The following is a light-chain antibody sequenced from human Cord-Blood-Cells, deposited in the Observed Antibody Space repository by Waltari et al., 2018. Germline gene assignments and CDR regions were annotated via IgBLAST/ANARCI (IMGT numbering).Light chain of an antibody. CDR2: KDC. V-gene: IGLV3-25*03. J-gene: IGLJ1*01. CDR3: QSADSSGTNYV. CDR1: ALPKQY. Sequence: SYELTQPPSVSVSPGQTARITCSGDALPKQYAYWYQQKPGQAPVLVIYKDCERPSGIPERFSGSSSGTTVTLTISGVQVEDEADYYCQSADSSGTNYVFGTGTKVTVL.